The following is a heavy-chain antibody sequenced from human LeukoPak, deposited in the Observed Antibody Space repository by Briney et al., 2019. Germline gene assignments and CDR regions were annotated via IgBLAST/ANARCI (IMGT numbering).Heavy chain of an antibody. CDR2: ISGSGGST. CDR1: GFTFSSYG. D-gene: IGHD6-19*01. Sequence: GGSLRLSCAASGFTFSSYGMSWVRQAPGKGLEWVSAISGSGGSTYYADSVKGRFTISRDNSKNTLYLQMSSLRAEDTAVYYCAKEGSGWYRYFDYWGQGTLVTVSS. J-gene: IGHJ4*02. V-gene: IGHV3-23*01. CDR3: AKEGSGWYRYFDY.